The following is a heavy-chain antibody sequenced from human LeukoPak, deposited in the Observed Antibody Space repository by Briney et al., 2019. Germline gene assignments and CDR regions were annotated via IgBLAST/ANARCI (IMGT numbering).Heavy chain of an antibody. CDR3: ARTPIAAAGRYYYYYGMDV. CDR1: GYTFTGYY. CDR2: INPNSGGT. Sequence: ASVKVSCKASGYTFTGYYMHWVRQAPGQGLEWMGWINPNSGGTNYAQKFQGRVTITRDTSISTAYMELSRLRSDDTAVYYCARTPIAAAGRYYYYYGMDVWGQGTTVTVSS. D-gene: IGHD6-13*01. V-gene: IGHV1-2*02. J-gene: IGHJ6*02.